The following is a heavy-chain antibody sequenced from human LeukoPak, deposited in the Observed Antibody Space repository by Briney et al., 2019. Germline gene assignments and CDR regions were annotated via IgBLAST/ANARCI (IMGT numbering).Heavy chain of an antibody. CDR1: GFTVSSNY. CDR3: ATMVGSPAFDI. J-gene: IGHJ3*02. CDR2: IYSGGST. Sequence: PGGSLRLSCAASGFTVSSNYMIWVRQAPGRGLEWVSVIYSGGSTYYADSVKGRFTISRHTSKNTLYLQMNSLRAEDTAVYYCATMVGSPAFDIWGQGTMVTVSS. D-gene: IGHD4-23*01. V-gene: IGHV3-53*04.